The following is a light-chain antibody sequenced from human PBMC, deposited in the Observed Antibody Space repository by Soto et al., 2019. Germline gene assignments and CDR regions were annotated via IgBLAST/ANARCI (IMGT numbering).Light chain of an antibody. Sequence: QSALTQPPSASGSPGQSVTISCTGTSSDVGGYNYASWYQQHPGKAPKIMIYEVSTRPSGVPDRFSGSKSGNTASLTVSGPYSEDEADCYCRSYAGSNKLVFGGGTKLTV. V-gene: IGLV2-8*01. CDR2: EVS. J-gene: IGLJ2*01. CDR1: SSDVGGYNY. CDR3: RSYAGSNKLV.